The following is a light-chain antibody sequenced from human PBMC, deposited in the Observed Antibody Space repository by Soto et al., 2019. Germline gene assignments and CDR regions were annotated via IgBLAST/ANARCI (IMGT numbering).Light chain of an antibody. V-gene: IGKV3-20*01. Sequence: EIVLTQSPGTLSLSPGERATLSCRASQSVSSSSLAWYQQKPGQAPRLLIYGASSRATSIPDRFSGSGSGTDFTLTISRLEPEDFAVYYCQQYGSSPGTFGQGTKVEIK. CDR3: QQYGSSPGT. J-gene: IGKJ1*01. CDR1: QSVSSSS. CDR2: GAS.